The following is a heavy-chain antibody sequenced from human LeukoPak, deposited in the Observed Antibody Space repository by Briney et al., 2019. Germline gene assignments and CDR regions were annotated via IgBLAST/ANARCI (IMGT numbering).Heavy chain of an antibody. CDR1: GYTFTSYG. Sequence: ASVKVSCKASGYTFTSYGISWVRQAPGQGLEWMGWISAYNGNTNYEQKLQGRVTMTTDTSSRTAYLEQRGLGSDDTVFYYCAIDLYSRGWLFDYWGQGTLVTVSS. CDR2: ISAYNGNT. CDR3: AIDLYSRGWLFDY. D-gene: IGHD6-19*01. J-gene: IGHJ4*02. V-gene: IGHV1-18*01.